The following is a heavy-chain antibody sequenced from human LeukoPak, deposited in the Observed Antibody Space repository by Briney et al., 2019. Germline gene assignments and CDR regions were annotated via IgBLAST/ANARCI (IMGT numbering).Heavy chain of an antibody. D-gene: IGHD2-2*02. CDR1: GFIFENYA. V-gene: IGHV3-9*01. Sequence: GGSLRLSCAASGFIFENYAMHWVRQAPGEGLEWVSGISWNGGVVAYVDSVKGRFTISRDNAMSSLYLQMSSLKVEDTAHYYCAKIAVPIPGRYHIDVGGKGITVTVSS. CDR2: ISWNGGVV. CDR3: AKIAVPIPGRYHIDV. J-gene: IGHJ6*03.